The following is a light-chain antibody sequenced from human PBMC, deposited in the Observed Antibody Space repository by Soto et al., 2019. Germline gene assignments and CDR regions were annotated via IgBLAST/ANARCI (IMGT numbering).Light chain of an antibody. V-gene: IGLV1-40*01. Sequence: QSVLTQPPSVSGAPGQRGTISCTGSRSNIGAGYDVPWYQQLPGTAPKLLIYGNSSRPSGVPARFSGSKSGTSASLAITGLQAEDEAGYYCQSYDSSLSGYVFGTGTKLTVL. CDR3: QSYDSSLSGYV. CDR1: RSNIGAGYD. J-gene: IGLJ1*01. CDR2: GNS.